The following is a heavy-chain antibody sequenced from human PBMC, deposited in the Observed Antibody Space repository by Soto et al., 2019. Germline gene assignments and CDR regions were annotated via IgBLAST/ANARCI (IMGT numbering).Heavy chain of an antibody. CDR1: GGSFSGYY. J-gene: IGHJ3*02. V-gene: IGHV4-34*01. D-gene: IGHD2-15*01. Sequence: QVQLQQWGAGLLKPSETLSLTCAVYGGSFSGYYWSWIRQPPGKGLEWIGEINHSGSTNYNPSLKRRVTISVDTSKNQFSLKLSSVTAADTAVYYCARGDIVVVVAANHDAFDIWGQGTMVTVSS. CDR2: INHSGST. CDR3: ARGDIVVVVAANHDAFDI.